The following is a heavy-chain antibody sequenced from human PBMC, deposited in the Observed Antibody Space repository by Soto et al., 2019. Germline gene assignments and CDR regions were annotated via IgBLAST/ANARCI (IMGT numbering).Heavy chain of an antibody. CDR3: ASATGYSYGSAFYYYMDV. J-gene: IGHJ6*03. V-gene: IGHV4-4*02. CDR2: IYHSGST. D-gene: IGHD5-18*01. Sequence: SETLSLTCAVSSGSISSSNWWSWVRQPPGKGLEWIGEIYHSGSTNYNPSLKSRVTISVDKSKNQFSLKLSSVTAADTAVYYWASATGYSYGSAFYYYMDVWGKGTTVTVSS. CDR1: SGSISSSNW.